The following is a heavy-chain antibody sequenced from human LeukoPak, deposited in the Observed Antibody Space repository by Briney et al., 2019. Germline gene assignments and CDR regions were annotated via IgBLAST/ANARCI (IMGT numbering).Heavy chain of an antibody. CDR3: ARPYYYDSRIDP. Sequence: PSQTLSLTCTVSGGSISSGDYYWSWIRQPPGKGLEWIGYIYYSGSTYYNPSLKSRVTISVDTSKNQLSLKLTSVTAADAAVYYCARPYYYDSRIDPWGQGTLVTVSS. CDR2: IYYSGST. D-gene: IGHD3-22*01. J-gene: IGHJ5*02. V-gene: IGHV4-30-4*01. CDR1: GGSISSGDYY.